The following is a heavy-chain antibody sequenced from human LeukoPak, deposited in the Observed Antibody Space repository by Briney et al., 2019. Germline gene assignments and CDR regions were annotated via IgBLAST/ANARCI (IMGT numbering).Heavy chain of an antibody. Sequence: PGGSLRLSCAASGFAFSSHWMHWVRQVPGKGLVWVSRINSDGSNTIYADSVEGRFTISRDNAKNTLYLQMNSLRAEDTAVYYCTRDLMDYDYGDKGGNYWGQGTLVTVSS. D-gene: IGHD4-23*01. CDR2: INSDGSNT. CDR1: GFAFSSHW. CDR3: TRDLMDYDYGDKGGNY. V-gene: IGHV3-74*01. J-gene: IGHJ4*02.